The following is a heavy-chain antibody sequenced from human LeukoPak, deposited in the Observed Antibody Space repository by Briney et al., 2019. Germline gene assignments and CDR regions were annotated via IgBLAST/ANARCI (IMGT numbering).Heavy chain of an antibody. CDR1: GYTFTGYS. Sequence: GASVKVSCRASGYTFTGYSMHWVRQAPGQGLEWMGWINPNSGGTNYAQKFQGRVTMTRDTSISTAYMELSRLRSDDTAVYYCARDLHLSSSVDYWGQGTLVTVSS. D-gene: IGHD6-6*01. CDR3: ARDLHLSSSVDY. J-gene: IGHJ4*02. V-gene: IGHV1-2*02. CDR2: INPNSGGT.